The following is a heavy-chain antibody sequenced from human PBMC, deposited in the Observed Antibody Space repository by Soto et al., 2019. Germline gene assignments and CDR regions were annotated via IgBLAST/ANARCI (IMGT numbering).Heavy chain of an antibody. Sequence: ECLSLTSAVSGDSINSGDYWFWIRQPPGKGLEWIVSVHRSGSTHYKTSLKIRVTISVDTSKSHFTLKLSSVTAADTDVYYCARESRGVTAYWGQGTLVTVYS. D-gene: IGHD2-21*02. CDR3: ARESRGVTAY. CDR1: GDSINSGDY. V-gene: IGHV4-38-2*02. J-gene: IGHJ4*02. CDR2: VHRSGST.